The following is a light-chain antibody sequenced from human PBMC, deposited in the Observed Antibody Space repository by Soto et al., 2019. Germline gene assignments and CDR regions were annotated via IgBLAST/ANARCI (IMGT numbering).Light chain of an antibody. J-gene: IGKJ4*01. V-gene: IGKV2-30*01. CDR2: KVS. Sequence: DVVMTQSPLSLPVTLGQPASISCRSSQSLVYSDGNTYLNWFHQRPGQSPRRLIYKVSNRDSGVPDRFRGRGSGTDFTLQISRVEAEDVGVYYCMQGTYWPRLTFGGGTKVEIK. CDR3: MQGTYWPRLT. CDR1: QSLVYSDGNTY.